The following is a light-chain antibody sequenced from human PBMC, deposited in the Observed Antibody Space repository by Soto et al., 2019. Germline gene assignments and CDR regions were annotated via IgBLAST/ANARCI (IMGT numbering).Light chain of an antibody. CDR2: GAS. J-gene: IGKJ1*01. CDR3: QQYHWAPDT. CDR1: QIVGGDT. V-gene: IGKV3-20*01. Sequence: EIVLTQSPGTLTLSPGERATLSFRASQIVGGDTLAWFQQRPGQAPRLVIYGASNRAAGIPDRFSGSGSGTDFTLTVSRLEPEDFAMYYCQQYHWAPDTFGQGTKVDI.